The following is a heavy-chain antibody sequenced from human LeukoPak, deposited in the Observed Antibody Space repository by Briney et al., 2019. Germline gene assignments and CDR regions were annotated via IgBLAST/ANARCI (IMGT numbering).Heavy chain of an antibody. CDR2: ISGSGGST. CDR3: AKGGGGVVVLAAILVFG. Sequence: GGSLRLSCAASVFTFSSYVLSWVRQAPGKGLGWGSAISGSGGSTYYADTVKGRFTISRDNSKTTLYLPMNSLRREDTAAYCCAKGGGGVVVLAAILVFGRGQGTLVTVSS. D-gene: IGHD2-2*01. V-gene: IGHV3-23*01. CDR1: VFTFSSYV. J-gene: IGHJ1*01.